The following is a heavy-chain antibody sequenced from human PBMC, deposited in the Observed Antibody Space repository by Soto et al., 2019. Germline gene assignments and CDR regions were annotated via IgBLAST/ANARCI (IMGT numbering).Heavy chain of an antibody. CDR2: IRSDGSST. D-gene: IGHD2-21*02. CDR1: GFTFSYYW. J-gene: IGHJ3*02. CDR3: ARGDKGAFDM. Sequence: EVQLVESGGGLVQPGGSLRLSCAASGFTFSYYWMHWVRQAPGQGLVWVSRIRSDGSSTTYADSVKGRFTISRDNAKNTLYLQMNSLIAEDTAVYYCARGDKGAFDMWGQGTMVSVSS. V-gene: IGHV3-74*01.